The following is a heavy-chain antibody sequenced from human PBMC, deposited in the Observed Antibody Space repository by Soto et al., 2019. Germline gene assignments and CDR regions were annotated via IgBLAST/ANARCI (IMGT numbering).Heavy chain of an antibody. CDR1: GFTFSSYA. Sequence: QVQLVESGGGVVQPGRSLRLSCAASGFTFSSYAMHWVRRAPGKGLAWMAVMSYDGSNKYYADSVKGRFTISRDNSKNTLYLQMNSLRPEDTALYYWARDGWAYWGQGTLVIVSS. CDR2: MSYDGSNK. V-gene: IGHV3-30-3*01. CDR3: ARDGWAY. J-gene: IGHJ4*02. D-gene: IGHD1-26*01.